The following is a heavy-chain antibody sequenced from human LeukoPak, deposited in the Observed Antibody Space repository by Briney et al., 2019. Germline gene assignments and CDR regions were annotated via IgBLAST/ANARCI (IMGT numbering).Heavy chain of an antibody. Sequence: GGSLRLSCAASGFTFSSYGMHWVRQAPGKGLEWVAVISYDGSNKYYADSVKGRFTISRDNSKNTLYLQMNSLRAEDTAVYYCAKEGHYDSSGYFDYWGQGTLVTVSS. V-gene: IGHV3-30*18. CDR2: ISYDGSNK. CDR1: GFTFSSYG. D-gene: IGHD3-22*01. J-gene: IGHJ4*02. CDR3: AKEGHYDSSGYFDY.